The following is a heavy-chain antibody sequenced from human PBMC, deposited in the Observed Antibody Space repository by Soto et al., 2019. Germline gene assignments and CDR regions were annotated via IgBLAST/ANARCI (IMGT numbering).Heavy chain of an antibody. V-gene: IGHV3-30-3*01. J-gene: IGHJ4*02. CDR3: ARVSIAVAGIAYYFDY. CDR2: VSHDGSNK. CDR1: GFSFSSCA. D-gene: IGHD6-19*01. Sequence: QVQLVESGGGVVQPGRSLRLSCAASGFSFSSCAMHWVRQAPGMGLEWVAVVSHDGSNKYYADSVKGRVTISRDNSINTVYLQMNSLRAEDTAVYYCARVSIAVAGIAYYFDYWGQGTLVTVSS.